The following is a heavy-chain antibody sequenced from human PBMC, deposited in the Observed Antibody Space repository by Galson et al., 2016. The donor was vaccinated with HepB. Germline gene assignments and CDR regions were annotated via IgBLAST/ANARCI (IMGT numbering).Heavy chain of an antibody. D-gene: IGHD2-2*01. CDR2: FVYGGSG. Sequence: EPLSLTCTVSGGSISDRNYYWAWIRQPPGKGLEWIGTFVYGGSGAHNPSLKSPFAMSVDTSMRQPSLTLTSVTAADTSVYYFARREAFGCGSTSCFRFDPWGQGTRVTVSS. V-gene: IGHV4-39*01. J-gene: IGHJ5*02. CDR3: ARREAFGCGSTSCFRFDP. CDR1: GGSISDRNYY.